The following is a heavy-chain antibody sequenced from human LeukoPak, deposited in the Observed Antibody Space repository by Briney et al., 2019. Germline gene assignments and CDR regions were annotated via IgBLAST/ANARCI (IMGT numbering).Heavy chain of an antibody. CDR3: ARDFSRLPTSGRFDS. Sequence: GSLLLSCPASGFIFSSYWMSWVRQAPGKGLEWVANIKPNEGEKHSVDSVKGRFTISRDNAKNSLYLQMNSLRAEDTAVYYCARDFSRLPTSGRFDSWGQGTLVTVSS. V-gene: IGHV3-7*03. D-gene: IGHD6-25*01. J-gene: IGHJ4*02. CDR2: IKPNEGEK. CDR1: GFIFSSYW.